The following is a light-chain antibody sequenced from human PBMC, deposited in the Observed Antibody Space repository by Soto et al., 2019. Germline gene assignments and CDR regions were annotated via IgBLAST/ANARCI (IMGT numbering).Light chain of an antibody. CDR3: QQRTSWPLT. CDR2: DAS. Sequence: EIVLTQSPATLSLSPGERATLSCRASQSVGSNLAWYQQRPGQAPRLLIYDASNRATGIPARFSGSGSGTDFTLTISSLDPVDFAVYYCQQRTSWPLTFGQGTRLEIK. V-gene: IGKV3-11*01. CDR1: QSVGSN. J-gene: IGKJ5*01.